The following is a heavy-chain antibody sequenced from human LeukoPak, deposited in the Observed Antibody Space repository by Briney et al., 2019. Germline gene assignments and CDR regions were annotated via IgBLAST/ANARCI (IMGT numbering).Heavy chain of an antibody. CDR1: GFTFSSYG. V-gene: IGHV3-30*02. CDR2: IRYDGSNK. Sequence: GGSLRLSCAASGFTFSSYGVHWVRQAPGKGLEWVAFIRYDGSNKYYADSVKGRFTISRDNSKNTLYLQMNSLRAEDTAVYYCAKGMATTSSTFDYWGQGTLVTVSS. D-gene: IGHD5-24*01. J-gene: IGHJ4*02. CDR3: AKGMATTSSTFDY.